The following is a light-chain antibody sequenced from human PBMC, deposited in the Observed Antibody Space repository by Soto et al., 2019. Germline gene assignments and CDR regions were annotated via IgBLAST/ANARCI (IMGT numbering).Light chain of an antibody. V-gene: IGKV1-16*02. CDR3: QQYDTSPRT. CDR2: ATY. CDR1: QGMNNY. Sequence: DSQMTQSPSALSASVGDRVTITCRASQGMNNYVAWFQFKPGRAPKSLIYATYSLPSGVPSKFSASGSGTEFTLTINSLQPEDFATYYCQQYDTSPRTFGQGTKVEI. J-gene: IGKJ1*01.